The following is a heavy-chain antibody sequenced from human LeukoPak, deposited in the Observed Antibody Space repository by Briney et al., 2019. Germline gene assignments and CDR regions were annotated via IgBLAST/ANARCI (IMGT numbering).Heavy chain of an antibody. V-gene: IGHV4-59*01. CDR3: VSERRGSRNAFDI. D-gene: IGHD1-1*01. Sequence: SETLSLTCTVSGGSISSYYWSWILQPPGKGLEWIGYIYYSGSTNYNPSLKSRVTISVDTSKNQFSLKLSSVTAADTAVYYCVSERRGSRNAFDIWGQGTMVTVSS. J-gene: IGHJ3*02. CDR2: IYYSGST. CDR1: GGSISSYY.